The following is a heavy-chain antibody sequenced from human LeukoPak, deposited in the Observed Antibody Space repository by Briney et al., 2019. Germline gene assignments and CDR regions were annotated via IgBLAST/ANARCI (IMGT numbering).Heavy chain of an antibody. CDR2: IKQDRSEK. CDR1: GFTFSSYW. Sequence: GGSLRLSCAASGFTFSSYWMSWVRQAPGKGLEWVAYIKQDRSEKYYVDSVKGRFTISRDNAKNSLYLQMNSLRAEDTAVYYCASGGDSSSSDFDYWGQGTLVTVSS. V-gene: IGHV3-7*01. J-gene: IGHJ4*02. CDR3: ASGGDSSSSDFDY. D-gene: IGHD6-6*01.